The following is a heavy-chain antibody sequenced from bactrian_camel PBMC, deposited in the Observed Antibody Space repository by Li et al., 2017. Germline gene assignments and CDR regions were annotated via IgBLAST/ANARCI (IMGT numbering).Heavy chain of an antibody. D-gene: IGHD6*01. V-gene: IGHV3S53*01. CDR1: KFTTSNNC. CDR2: IDSEFPA. CDR3: AADRVVAGVFCGPDLAFDS. J-gene: IGHJ4*01. Sequence: HVQLVESGGGSVQTGGSLRLTCEAPKFTTSNNCMGWFREVPGKEREAVALIDSEFPATYADFVKGRFTISQDSAKNTVYLQMNNLKPEDTGMYYCAADRVVAGVFCGPDLAFDSWGQGTQVTVS.